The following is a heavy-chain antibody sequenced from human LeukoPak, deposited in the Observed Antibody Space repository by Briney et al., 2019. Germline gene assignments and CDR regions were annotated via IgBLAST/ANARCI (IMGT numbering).Heavy chain of an antibody. Sequence: AGSLRLSCSASGFTFSSYAMHWVRQAPGKGLEYVSAISSNGGSTYYADSVKGRFIISRDNSKNTLYLQMSSLRPKDTAAHYCVKRWSSPTTYYDYYYGMDVWGQGTTVTVSS. V-gene: IGHV3-64D*06. CDR2: ISSNGGST. CDR3: VKRWSSPTTYYDYYYGMDV. J-gene: IGHJ6*02. CDR1: GFTFSSYA. D-gene: IGHD3-3*01.